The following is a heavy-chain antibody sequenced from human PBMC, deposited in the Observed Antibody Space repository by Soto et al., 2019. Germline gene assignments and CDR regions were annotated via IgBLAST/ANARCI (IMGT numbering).Heavy chain of an antibody. D-gene: IGHD3-9*01. J-gene: IGHJ3*02. Sequence: ASVKVSCKASGYTFTGYYMHWVRQAPGQGLEWMGWINPSSGGANYAQKFQGWVTMTRDTTISTAFMELSRRRSDDTAVYYCARASFEYRDPFDIWGQGTMVTVSS. CDR3: ARASFEYRDPFDI. V-gene: IGHV1-2*04. CDR1: GYTFTGYY. CDR2: INPSSGGA.